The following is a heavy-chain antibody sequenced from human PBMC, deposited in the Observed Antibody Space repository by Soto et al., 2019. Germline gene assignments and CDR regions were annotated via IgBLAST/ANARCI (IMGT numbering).Heavy chain of an antibody. V-gene: IGHV4-59*06. J-gene: IGHJ5*02. CDR1: GGSISSYY. CDR2: IYYSGST. D-gene: IGHD1-26*01. CDR3: ARVPLSYTWFDP. Sequence: SETLSLTCTVSGGSISSYYWSWIRQHPGKGLEWIGYIYYSGSTYYNPSLKSRVTISVDTSKNQFPLKLSSVTAADTAVYYCARVPLSYTWFDPWGQGTLVTVSS.